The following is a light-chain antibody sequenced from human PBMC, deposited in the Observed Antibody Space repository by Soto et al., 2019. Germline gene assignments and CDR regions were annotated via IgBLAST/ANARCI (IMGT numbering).Light chain of an antibody. CDR3: SSYTSSSTWV. CDR2: EVS. J-gene: IGLJ3*02. Sequence: QSALTQPASVSGSPGQSITISCTGTSSDVGGYNYVSWYQQNPGKAPKLMIYEVSNRPSGVSNRFSGSKSGNTASLTISGLQAEDEADYYCSSYTSSSTWVFGGGTTVTVL. V-gene: IGLV2-14*01. CDR1: SSDVGGYNY.